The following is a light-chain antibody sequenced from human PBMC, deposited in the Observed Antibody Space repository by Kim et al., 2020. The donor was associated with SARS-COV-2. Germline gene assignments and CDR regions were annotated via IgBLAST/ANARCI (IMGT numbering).Light chain of an antibody. CDR2: GAS. CDR3: QQYTTSPPAYT. Sequence: PGERATLSCRASQSISSEFVAWYQQISGQPPRLLIFGASNRAAGIPDRFSGGGSGTDFTLTITRLEPADSAVYYCQQYTTSPPAYTFGQGTKLEI. CDR1: QSISSEF. J-gene: IGKJ2*01. V-gene: IGKV3-20*01.